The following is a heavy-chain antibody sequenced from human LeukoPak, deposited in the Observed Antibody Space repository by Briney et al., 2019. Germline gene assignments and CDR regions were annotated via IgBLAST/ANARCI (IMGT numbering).Heavy chain of an antibody. Sequence: GGSLRLSCAASEFTFSAYWMHWVRHAPGKGLVWVSRIRGDGSMTNYADSVKGRFTISRDNAKNTLYLQMNSLRLEDTAVYYCARENLAAAADYWGQGTVVTVSS. CDR1: EFTFSAYW. D-gene: IGHD6-25*01. CDR2: IRGDGSMT. V-gene: IGHV3-74*01. CDR3: ARENLAAAADY. J-gene: IGHJ4*02.